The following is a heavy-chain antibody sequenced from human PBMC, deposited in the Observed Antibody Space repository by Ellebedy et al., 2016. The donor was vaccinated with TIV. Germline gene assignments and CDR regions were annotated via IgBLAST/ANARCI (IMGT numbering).Heavy chain of an antibody. CDR2: ISGNGVGT. V-gene: IGHV3-23*01. D-gene: IGHD5-18*01. CDR1: GFTFSSYG. CDR3: AIGGVGYTYGSDS. Sequence: GESLKISXVASGFTFSSYGMHWVRQAPGKGLEWVSTISGNGVGTYYADSVRGRFTISRDNSKNTLYLQMNSLRADDTAVYYCAIGGVGYTYGSDSWGQGTLVTVSS. J-gene: IGHJ4*02.